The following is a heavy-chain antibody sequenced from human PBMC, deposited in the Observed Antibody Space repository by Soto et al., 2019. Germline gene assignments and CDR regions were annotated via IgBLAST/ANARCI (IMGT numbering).Heavy chain of an antibody. CDR3: AKKTLTLAGYEYFDP. CDR2: ISGSGGTT. Sequence: GGSLRLSCAASGFTFSSYSMTWVRQAPGEGLEWVSIISGSGGTTYYADSVKGRFTISRDNSKNTLYLQMNSLRAEDTAIYYCAKKTLTLAGYEYFDPWGQGTLVTVSS. CDR1: GFTFSSYS. V-gene: IGHV3-23*01. D-gene: IGHD6-19*01. J-gene: IGHJ5*02.